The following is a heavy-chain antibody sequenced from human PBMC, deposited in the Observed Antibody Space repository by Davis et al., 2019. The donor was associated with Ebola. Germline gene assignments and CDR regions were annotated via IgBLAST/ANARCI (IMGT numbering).Heavy chain of an antibody. Sequence: ASVTVSCKASGYTFTSYYMHWVRQAPGQGLEWMGIINPSGGSTTYAQKFQGRTTMTRDTSTSTVYMELSSLTSDDTAMYYCTRALGSWGQGTLVTVPP. D-gene: IGHD7-27*01. CDR2: INPSGGST. CDR3: TRALGS. V-gene: IGHV1-46*03. CDR1: GYTFTSYY. J-gene: IGHJ5*02.